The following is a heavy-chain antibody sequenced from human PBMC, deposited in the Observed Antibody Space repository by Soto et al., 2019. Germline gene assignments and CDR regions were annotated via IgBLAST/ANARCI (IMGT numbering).Heavy chain of an antibody. Sequence: LRLSCAVSGFTFSTYGMHWVRQAPGKGLEWVAVISYDGSNKYYGDSVKGRFTISRDNSKNTLYVQMNSLRAEDTAVYYCAKDQSVLQFDSSGYYSYFYGMDVWGQGTTVTVSS. D-gene: IGHD3-22*01. CDR2: ISYDGSNK. J-gene: IGHJ6*02. V-gene: IGHV3-30*18. CDR3: AKDQSVLQFDSSGYYSYFYGMDV. CDR1: GFTFSTYG.